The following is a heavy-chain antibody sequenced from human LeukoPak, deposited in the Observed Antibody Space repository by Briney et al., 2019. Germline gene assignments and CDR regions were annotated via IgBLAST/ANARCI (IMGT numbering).Heavy chain of an antibody. CDR3: ATANYFSIDS. Sequence: SETLSLTCAVSGGSLSSSKWWRWGRQPPGEGVEWIGEIYHSGRTNYNPSLKSRVTISVDKSKNQFSLKVSSVTAADTAVYFCATANYFSIDSWGQGTLVTVSS. D-gene: IGHD1-1*01. J-gene: IGHJ5*01. CDR2: IYHSGRT. CDR1: GGSLSSSKW. V-gene: IGHV4-4*02.